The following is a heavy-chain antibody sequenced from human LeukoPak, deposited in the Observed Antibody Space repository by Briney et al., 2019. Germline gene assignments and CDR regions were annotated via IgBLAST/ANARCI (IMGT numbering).Heavy chain of an antibody. V-gene: IGHV3-48*01. CDR2: ISGSSSTI. CDR3: ARDCDTSSSSDY. Sequence: GGSLRLSWAASGFTFSTYSMNWVRQAPGKGLEWVSYISGSSSTIYYADSVKGRFTISRDNAKNSLYLQMNSLSAEDTAVYYCARDCDTSSSSDYWGHGTLVTVSS. CDR1: GFTFSTYS. J-gene: IGHJ4*01. D-gene: IGHD6-13*01.